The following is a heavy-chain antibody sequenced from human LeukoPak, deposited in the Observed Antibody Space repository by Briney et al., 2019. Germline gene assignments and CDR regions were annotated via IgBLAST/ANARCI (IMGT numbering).Heavy chain of an antibody. V-gene: IGHV1-24*01. D-gene: IGHD3-3*01. CDR3: ATSASLLRFLEWLSYDAFDI. J-gene: IGHJ3*02. Sequence: ASVKVSCKVSGYTLTELSMHWVRQAPGKGLEWMGGFDPEDGETIYAQKFQGRVTMTEDTSTDTAYMELSSLRSEDTAVYYCATSASLLRFLEWLSYDAFDIWGQGTMVTVSS. CDR1: GYTLTELS. CDR2: FDPEDGET.